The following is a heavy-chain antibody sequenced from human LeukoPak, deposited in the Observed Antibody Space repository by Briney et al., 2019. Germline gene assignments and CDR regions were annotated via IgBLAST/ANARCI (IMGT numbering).Heavy chain of an antibody. CDR3: ARLRRVTTAVFDY. CDR1: GGSISSGDYY. CDR2: IYYSGST. J-gene: IGHJ4*02. V-gene: IGHV4-30-4*01. D-gene: IGHD4-11*01. Sequence: PSQTLSLTCTVSGGSISSGDYYWSWIRQPPGKGPEWIGYIYYSGSTYYNPSLKSRVTISVDTSKNQFSLKLSSVTAADTAVYYCARLRRVTTAVFDYWGQGTLVTVSS.